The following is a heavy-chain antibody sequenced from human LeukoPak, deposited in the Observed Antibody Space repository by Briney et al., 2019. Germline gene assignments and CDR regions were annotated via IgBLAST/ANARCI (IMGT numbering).Heavy chain of an antibody. CDR2: ISGSGGST. J-gene: IGHJ4*02. CDR1: GFTFSSYA. V-gene: IGHV3-23*01. D-gene: IGHD4-17*01. Sequence: PGGSLRLSCAASGFTFSSYAMSWVRQAPGKGLEWVSAISGSGGSTYYADSVKGRFTISRDNSKNTLYLQMNSLRAEDTAVYYCASDPPSTVTTFGDYWGQGTLGTVS. CDR3: ASDPPSTVTTFGDY.